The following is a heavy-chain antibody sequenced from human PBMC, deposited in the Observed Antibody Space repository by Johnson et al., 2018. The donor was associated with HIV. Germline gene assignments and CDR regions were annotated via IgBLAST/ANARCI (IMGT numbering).Heavy chain of an antibody. J-gene: IGHJ3*02. V-gene: IGHV3-30*02. CDR2: IRYDETNK. D-gene: IGHD4-23*01. Sequence: QMLLVESGGGVVRPGRSLRLSCSVSGLPLSNYGMHWVRQAPGTGLEWVAFIRYDETNKDYADSVKGRFTIPRDSTKNTLFLQMNSLTVDDTAVYYCAKEAPGRWELLIWAAFDMWGQGTMVTVSS. CDR1: GLPLSNYG. CDR3: AKEAPGRWELLIWAAFDM.